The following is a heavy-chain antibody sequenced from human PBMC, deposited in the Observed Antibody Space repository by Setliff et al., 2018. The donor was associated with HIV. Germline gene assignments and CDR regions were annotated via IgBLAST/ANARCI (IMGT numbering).Heavy chain of an antibody. J-gene: IGHJ5*02. V-gene: IGHV3-21*03. CDR2: ISSSSSYI. CDR3: TTEDPWLRFGH. D-gene: IGHD5-12*01. CDR1: GFTFSNYW. Sequence: GGSLRLSCAASGFTFSNYWMHWVRQAPGKGLVWVSSISSSSSYIYYADSVKGRFTISRDNAKNSLYLQMNSLRAEDTAVYYCTTEDPWLRFGHWGQGTLVTVSS.